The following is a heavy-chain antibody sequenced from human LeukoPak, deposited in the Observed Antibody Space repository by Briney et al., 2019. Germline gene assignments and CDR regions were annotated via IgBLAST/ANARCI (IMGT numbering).Heavy chain of an antibody. CDR1: GGSISSSSYY. Sequence: SETLSLTCTVSGGSISSSSYYWGWIRQPPGKGLEWIGYIYYSGSTNYNPSLKSRVTISVDTSKNQFSLKLSSVTAADTAVYYCARDRRDGYNYVNYYYGMDVWGQGTTVTVSS. D-gene: IGHD5-24*01. J-gene: IGHJ6*02. V-gene: IGHV4-61*01. CDR2: IYYSGST. CDR3: ARDRRDGYNYVNYYYGMDV.